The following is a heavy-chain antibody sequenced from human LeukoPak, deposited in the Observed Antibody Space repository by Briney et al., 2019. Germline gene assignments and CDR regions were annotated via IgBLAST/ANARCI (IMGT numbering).Heavy chain of an antibody. V-gene: IGHV4-39*07. CDR1: GGSISSSSYY. CDR2: IYHSGST. J-gene: IGHJ5*02. D-gene: IGHD3-3*01. CDR3: ARDLIAHGAFETYYDFWSGYSRNWFDP. Sequence: SETLSLTCTVSGGSISSSSYYWGWIRQPPGKGLEWIGSIYHSGSTYYNPSLKSRVTISVDTSKNQFSLKLSSVTAADTAVYYCARDLIAHGAFETYYDFWSGYSRNWFDPWGQGTLVTVSS.